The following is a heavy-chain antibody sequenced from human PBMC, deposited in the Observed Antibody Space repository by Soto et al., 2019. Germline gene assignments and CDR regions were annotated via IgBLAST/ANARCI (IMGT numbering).Heavy chain of an antibody. CDR3: ARDMPPPHCSSTSCYVPYYYYCMDV. J-gene: IGHJ6*04. Sequence: EVQLVESGGGLVKPGGSLRLSCAASGFTFSSYSMNWVRQAPGKGLEWVSAISSSSSYVYYADSVKGRFTISRDNAKNLLDLQMNTLRAEDTAVYYCARDMPPPHCSSTSCYVPYYYYCMDVWAKGTTVTVAP. CDR1: GFTFSSYS. CDR2: ISSSSSYV. D-gene: IGHD2-2*01. V-gene: IGHV3-21*01.